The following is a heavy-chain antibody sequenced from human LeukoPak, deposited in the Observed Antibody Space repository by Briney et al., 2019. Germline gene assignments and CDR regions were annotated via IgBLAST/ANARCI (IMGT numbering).Heavy chain of an antibody. CDR1: GFTFSSYA. CDR3: ATRHGSGSLDY. Sequence: GGSLRLSCATSGFTFSSYAMSWVRQAPGKGLEWVSAISGSGGSTYYADSVKGRFTISRDNSKNTLYLQMNSLIAEDTAVYYGATRHGSGSLDYWGQGTLVTVSS. D-gene: IGHD3-10*01. V-gene: IGHV3-23*01. J-gene: IGHJ4*02. CDR2: ISGSGGST.